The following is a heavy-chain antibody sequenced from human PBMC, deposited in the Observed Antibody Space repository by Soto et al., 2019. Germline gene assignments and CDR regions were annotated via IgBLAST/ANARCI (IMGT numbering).Heavy chain of an antibody. J-gene: IGHJ4*02. CDR1: GGSISSYY. Sequence: SETLSLTCTVSGGSISSYYWSWIRQPPGKGLEWIGYIYYSGSTNYNPSLKSRVTISVDTSKNQFSLKLSSVTAADTAVYYCARLGYSSSWYTAVDYWGQGTLVTVSS. D-gene: IGHD6-13*01. CDR3: ARLGYSSSWYTAVDY. CDR2: IYYSGST. V-gene: IGHV4-59*08.